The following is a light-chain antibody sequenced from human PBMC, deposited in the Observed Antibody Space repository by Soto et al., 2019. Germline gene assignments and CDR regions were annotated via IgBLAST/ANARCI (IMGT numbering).Light chain of an antibody. CDR3: QHYNSYSEA. CDR2: KAS. J-gene: IGKJ1*01. CDR1: QTIISW. Sequence: DIQMTQSPSTLSGSVGDRVTITCRASQTIISWLAWYQQKPGKAPKLLIYKASTLKSGVPSRFSGSGSGTEFTHTISSLQPDDFATYYCQHYNSYSEAFGQGTKVELK. V-gene: IGKV1-5*03.